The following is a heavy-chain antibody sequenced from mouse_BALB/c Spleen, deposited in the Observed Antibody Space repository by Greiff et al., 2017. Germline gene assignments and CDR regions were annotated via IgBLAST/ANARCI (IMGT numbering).Heavy chain of an antibody. CDR3: TALYDGYSEGYFDY. CDR1: GFTFSNYW. CDR2: IRLKSNNYAT. Sequence: EVKVEESGGGLVQPGGSMKLSCVASGFTFSNYWMNWVRQSPEKGLEWVAEIRLKSNNYATHYAESVKGRFTISRDDSKSSVYLQMNNLRAEDTGIYYCTALYDGYSEGYFDYWGQGTTLTVSS. J-gene: IGHJ2*01. D-gene: IGHD2-3*01. V-gene: IGHV6-6*02.